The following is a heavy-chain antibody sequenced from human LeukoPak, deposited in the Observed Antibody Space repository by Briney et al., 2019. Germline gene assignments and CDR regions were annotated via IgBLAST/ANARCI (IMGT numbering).Heavy chain of an antibody. D-gene: IGHD5-12*01. J-gene: IGHJ2*01. CDR3: ARDFLPPHYTATIRPDWYFDL. CDR1: GGSISSGGYY. Sequence: SETLSLTCTVSGGSISSGGYYWSWIRQHPGKGLEWIGYIYYSGSTYYNPSPKSRVTISVDTSKNQFSLKLSSVTAADTAVYYCARDFLPPHYTATIRPDWYFDLWGRGSLVTVSS. CDR2: IYYSGST. V-gene: IGHV4-31*03.